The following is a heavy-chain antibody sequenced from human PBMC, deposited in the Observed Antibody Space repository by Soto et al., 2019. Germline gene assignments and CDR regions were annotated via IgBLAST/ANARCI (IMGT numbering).Heavy chain of an antibody. J-gene: IGHJ4*02. D-gene: IGHD6-19*01. V-gene: IGHV3-66*01. CDR1: GFTVSSNY. CDR2: IYSGGST. CDR3: SRVKKEWLVEVYFDC. Sequence: EVQLVESGGGLVQPGGSLRLSCAASGFTVSSNYMSWVRQTPGKGLEWVSVIYSGGSTYYADSVKGRFTISRDNSNTTLYHQMNSLRAENTAVYYCSRVKKEWLVEVYFDCWGQGTLVTVYS.